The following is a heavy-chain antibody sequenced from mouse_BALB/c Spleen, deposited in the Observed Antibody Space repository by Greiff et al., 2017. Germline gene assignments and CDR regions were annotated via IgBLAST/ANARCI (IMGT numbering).Heavy chain of an antibody. CDR2: IWSDGST. CDR3: ARHSHYYGSPYAMDY. J-gene: IGHJ4*01. Sequence: VKLMESGPDLVAPSQSLSITCTVSGFSLTSYGVHWVRQPPGKGLEWLVVIWSDGSTTYNSALKSRLSISKDNSKSQVFLKMNSLQTDDTAMYYCARHSHYYGSPYAMDYWGQGTSVTVSS. D-gene: IGHD1-2*01. CDR1: GFSLTSYG. V-gene: IGHV2-6-2*01.